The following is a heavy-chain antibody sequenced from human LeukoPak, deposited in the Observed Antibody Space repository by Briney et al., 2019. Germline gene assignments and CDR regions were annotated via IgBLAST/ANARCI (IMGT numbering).Heavy chain of an antibody. CDR1: GGSVSSGSYY. CDR3: ARDPLGYPGPFDY. Sequence: SETLSLTCTVSGGSVSSGSYYWSWIPQPPGKGLVWIGYIYYSGSTNYNTSLKSRVTISVDTSKNQFSLKLSSATAADTAVYYCARDPLGYPGPFDYWGQGTLVTVSS. D-gene: IGHD5-18*01. J-gene: IGHJ4*02. CDR2: IYYSGST. V-gene: IGHV4-61*01.